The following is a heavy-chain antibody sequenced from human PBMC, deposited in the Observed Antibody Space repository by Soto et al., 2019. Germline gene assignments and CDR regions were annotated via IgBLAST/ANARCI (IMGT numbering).Heavy chain of an antibody. V-gene: IGHV4-4*02. CDR1: GCSISSSNW. Sequence: SETLSLTCAFSGCSISSSNWWSWARQPPGKGLEWIGEIYHSGSTNYNPSLKSRVTISVDKSKNQFSLKLSSVTAADTAVYYCARVKLAAAGTLDAFDIWGQGTMVT. J-gene: IGHJ3*02. D-gene: IGHD6-13*01. CDR3: ARVKLAAAGTLDAFDI. CDR2: IYHSGST.